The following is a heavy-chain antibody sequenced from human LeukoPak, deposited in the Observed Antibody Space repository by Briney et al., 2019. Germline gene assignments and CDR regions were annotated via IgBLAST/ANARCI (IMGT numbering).Heavy chain of an antibody. CDR3: ARVGNYYDSSGYSRVGIFDY. D-gene: IGHD3-22*01. CDR1: GGSISNKY. V-gene: IGHV4-59*12. CDR2: IYYSGST. Sequence: PSETLSLTCTVSGGSISNKYWSWIRQPPGKALEWIGYIYYSGSTYSNPSFKRRVTISVDTSKNQFSLKLSSVTAADTAVYYCARVGNYYDSSGYSRVGIFDYWGQGTLVTVSS. J-gene: IGHJ4*02.